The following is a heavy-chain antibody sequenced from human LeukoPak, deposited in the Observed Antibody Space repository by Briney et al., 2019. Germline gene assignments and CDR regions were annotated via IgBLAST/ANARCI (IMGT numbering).Heavy chain of an antibody. CDR2: MNPNSGNT. CDR1: GYTFTSYG. Sequence: ASVKVSCKASGYTFTSYGISWVRQATGQGLEWMGWMNPNSGNTGYAQKFQGRVTMTRNTSISTAYMELSSLRSEDTAVYYCARGLRSIITIFGVVTHNWFDPWGQGTLVTVSS. V-gene: IGHV1-8*02. D-gene: IGHD3-3*01. CDR3: ARGLRSIITIFGVVTHNWFDP. J-gene: IGHJ5*02.